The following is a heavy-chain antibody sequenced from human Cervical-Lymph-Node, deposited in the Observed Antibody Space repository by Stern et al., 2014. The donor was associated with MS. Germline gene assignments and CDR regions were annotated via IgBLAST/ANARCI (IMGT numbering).Heavy chain of an antibody. D-gene: IGHD4-11*01. Sequence: QVQLQESGPGLVKPSETLSLTCTVSGGSITNRDYWGWIRQSPGKGLEWIGSVYYSGITYYRPSLKSRATISLETSRDQFFLRFTSVTATDTAVYFCARGVTAVTNYVPNWCFDLWGRGTLVTVSS. V-gene: IGHV4-39*02. CDR3: ARGVTAVTNYVPNWCFDL. CDR1: GGSITNRDY. CDR2: VYYSGIT. J-gene: IGHJ2*01.